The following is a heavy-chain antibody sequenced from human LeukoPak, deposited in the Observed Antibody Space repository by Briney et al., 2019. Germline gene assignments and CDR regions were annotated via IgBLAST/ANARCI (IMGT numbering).Heavy chain of an antibody. CDR3: ARNVFVAAAGIDY. V-gene: IGHV1-69*04. CDR2: IIPILGIA. D-gene: IGHD6-13*01. J-gene: IGHJ4*02. Sequence: ASVKVSCKASGGTFSSYAISWVRQAPGQGLEWMGRIIPILGIANYAQKFQGRVTITADKSTSTAYMELSSLRSEDTAVYYCARNVFVAAAGIDYWGQGTLVTVSS. CDR1: GGTFSSYA.